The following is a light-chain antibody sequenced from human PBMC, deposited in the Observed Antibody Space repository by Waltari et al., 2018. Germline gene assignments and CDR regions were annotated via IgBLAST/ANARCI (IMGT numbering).Light chain of an antibody. J-gene: IGKJ4*01. Sequence: DIQMTQPPSSLSASLGERVPITCRASHSVSTSLSWYKQKPGKAPEVLIYAASSLQSGVPSRFSGSGSGTSFTLTIGSLQPEDFATYYCQQTYRPPLTFGGGTKVDIK. CDR1: HSVSTS. V-gene: IGKV1-39*01. CDR2: AAS. CDR3: QQTYRPPLT.